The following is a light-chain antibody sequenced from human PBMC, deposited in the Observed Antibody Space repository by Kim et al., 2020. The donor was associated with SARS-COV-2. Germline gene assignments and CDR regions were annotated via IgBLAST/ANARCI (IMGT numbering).Light chain of an antibody. CDR3: NSRDSNDNVV. CDR1: SLRSYY. Sequence: VAVGQTVRIPCQGDSLRSYYAAWYQQKPGQAPILVIYGKNNRPSGIPDRFSGSSSGNTASLTITGTQAGDEADYYCNSRDSNDNVVFGGGTQLTVL. CDR2: GKN. J-gene: IGLJ2*01. V-gene: IGLV3-19*01.